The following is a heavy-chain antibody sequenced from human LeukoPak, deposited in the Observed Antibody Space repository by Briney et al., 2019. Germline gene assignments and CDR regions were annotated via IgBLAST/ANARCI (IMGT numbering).Heavy chain of an antibody. CDR2: FYPEDGET. CDR1: GYTLTELS. Sequence: ASVKVSCKVSGYTLTELSMHWVRQAPGKGLEGMGGFYPEDGETIYAQKFQGRVTMTEDTSTDTAYMELSSLRSEDTAVYYCATGAGYCSSTSCSPRNYYYYYGMDVWGQGTTVTVSS. V-gene: IGHV1-24*01. J-gene: IGHJ6*02. D-gene: IGHD2-2*01. CDR3: ATGAGYCSSTSCSPRNYYYYYGMDV.